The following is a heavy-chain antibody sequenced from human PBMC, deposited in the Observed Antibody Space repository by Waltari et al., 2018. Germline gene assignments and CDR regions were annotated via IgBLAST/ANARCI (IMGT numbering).Heavy chain of an antibody. Sequence: QLQLQESGPGLVKPSETLSLTCTVSGGSISSSSYYWGWIRQPPGKGLEWIGSIYYSGSTCYHPSLKSRVTISVDTSKNQFSLKLSSVTAADTAVYYCARGVVGITIFGVVITGGAFDIWGQGTMVTVSS. J-gene: IGHJ3*02. CDR3: ARGVVGITIFGVVITGGAFDI. V-gene: IGHV4-39*07. D-gene: IGHD3-3*01. CDR2: IYYSGST. CDR1: GGSISSSSYY.